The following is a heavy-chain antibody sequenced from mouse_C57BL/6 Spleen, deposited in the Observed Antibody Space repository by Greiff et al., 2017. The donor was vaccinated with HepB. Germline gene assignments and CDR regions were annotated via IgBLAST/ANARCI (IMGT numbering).Heavy chain of an antibody. J-gene: IGHJ1*03. CDR2: INPSSGYT. V-gene: IGHV1-7*01. D-gene: IGHD1-1*01. Sequence: QVHVKQSGAELAKPGASVKLSCKASGYTFTSYWMHWVKQRPGQGLEWIGYINPSSGYTKYNQKFKDKATLTADKSSSTAYMQLSSLTYEDSAVYYCARYWPLRRYFDVWGTGTTVTVSS. CDR3: ARYWPLRRYFDV. CDR1: GYTFTSYW.